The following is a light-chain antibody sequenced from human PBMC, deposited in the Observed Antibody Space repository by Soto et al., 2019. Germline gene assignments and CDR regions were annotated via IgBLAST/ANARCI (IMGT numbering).Light chain of an antibody. CDR1: SSDVGSYDY. J-gene: IGLJ1*01. V-gene: IGLV2-14*03. CDR2: DVN. CDR3: CAYSTSGTHV. Sequence: QSALTQPASLSGSPGQSITFSCTGTSSDVGSYDYVSWHQQHPGKAPKLIIYDVNNRPSGVPSRFSGSKSGNTASLTISGLQTEDEADYYCCAYSTSGTHVFGTGTKVTVL.